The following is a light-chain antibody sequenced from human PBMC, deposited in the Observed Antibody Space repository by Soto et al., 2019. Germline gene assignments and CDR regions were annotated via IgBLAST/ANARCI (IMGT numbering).Light chain of an antibody. CDR2: GAS. CDR1: QSISSE. CDR3: QQGHNWLLT. V-gene: IGKV3-15*01. J-gene: IGKJ2*01. Sequence: EIVMTQSTATLSVSPGESATLSCRASQSISSELAWYQQKPGQPPRVLIYGASTRATGVPARFTGSGSGSDLTLSISGLQSEDFAVYYCQQGHNWLLTFGQGTRLDI.